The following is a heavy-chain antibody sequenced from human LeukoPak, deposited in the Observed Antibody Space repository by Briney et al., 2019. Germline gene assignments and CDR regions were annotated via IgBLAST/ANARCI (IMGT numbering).Heavy chain of an antibody. J-gene: IGHJ4*02. V-gene: IGHV3-30-3*01. D-gene: IGHD2-2*01. Sequence: PGGSLRLSCAASGFTFSSNAMHWVRQAPGKGLEWVAVISYDGSNKYYAGYVKGRFTISRDNSKNTLYLEMNSLRAEDTAVYYCASGYCGRTTCSPPFDYWGQGTLVTVSS. CDR3: ASGYCGRTTCSPPFDY. CDR1: GFTFSSNA. CDR2: ISYDGSNK.